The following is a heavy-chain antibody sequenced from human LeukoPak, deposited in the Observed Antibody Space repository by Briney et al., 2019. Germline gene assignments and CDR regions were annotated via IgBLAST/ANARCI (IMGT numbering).Heavy chain of an antibody. CDR3: ARVPEYSSSSGDFDY. Sequence: GGSLRLSCAASGFTFSSYGMHWVRQAPGKGLEWVAVISYDGSNKYYADSVKGRFTISRDNSKNTLYLQMNSLRAEDTAVYYCARVPEYSSSSGDFDYWGQGTLVTVSS. CDR2: ISYDGSNK. CDR1: GFTFSSYG. J-gene: IGHJ4*02. D-gene: IGHD6-6*01. V-gene: IGHV3-30*03.